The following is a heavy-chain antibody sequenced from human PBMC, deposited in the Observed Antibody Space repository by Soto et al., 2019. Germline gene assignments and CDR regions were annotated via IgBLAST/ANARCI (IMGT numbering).Heavy chain of an antibody. J-gene: IGHJ6*02. Sequence: QVQLQESGPGLVKPSETLSLTCTVSGGSISRYYWRWIRQPPGKGLEWIGYMYNTGSTVYNPSFKRRVTISVDPSKNQFSLKLNSVTAADTAVYYCARDLWGYCGTDCYPLDVWGQGTTVTVSS. CDR3: ARDLWGYCGTDCYPLDV. V-gene: IGHV4-59*01. D-gene: IGHD2-21*02. CDR1: GGSISRYY. CDR2: MYNTGST.